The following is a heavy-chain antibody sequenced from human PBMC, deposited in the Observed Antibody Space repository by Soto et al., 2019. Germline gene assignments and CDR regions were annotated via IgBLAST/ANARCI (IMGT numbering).Heavy chain of an antibody. CDR2: ISGSGGST. CDR3: AKATLYDFWSGHNWFDP. Sequence: GSLRLSCAASGFTFSSYAMSWVRQAPGKGLEWVSAISGSGGSTYYADSVKGRFTISRDNSKNTLYLQMNSLRAEDTAVYYCAKATLYDFWSGHNWFDPWGQGTLVTVSS. V-gene: IGHV3-23*01. CDR1: GFTFSSYA. J-gene: IGHJ5*02. D-gene: IGHD3-3*01.